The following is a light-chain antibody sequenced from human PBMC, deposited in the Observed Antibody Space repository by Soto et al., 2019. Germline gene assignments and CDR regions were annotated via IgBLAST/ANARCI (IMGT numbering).Light chain of an antibody. Sequence: DIQMTQSPSSLSATVGDRVTVTCRASQSVTNFLNWYQQKPGKAPKLLIYAASSLQSGVPSRFSGSRSGTDFTLTISSLQPEDFATYFCQQSYSTPPWTFGQGTKVDI. CDR1: QSVTNF. J-gene: IGKJ1*01. CDR3: QQSYSTPPWT. CDR2: AAS. V-gene: IGKV1-39*01.